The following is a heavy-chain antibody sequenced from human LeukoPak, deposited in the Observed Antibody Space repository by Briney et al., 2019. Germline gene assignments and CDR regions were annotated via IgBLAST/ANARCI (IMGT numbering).Heavy chain of an antibody. CDR1: GFTVSSNY. D-gene: IGHD3-22*01. V-gene: IGHV3-53*01. J-gene: IGHJ4*02. CDR3: ARVSYYDSSGYYFLSYVDY. Sequence: GGSLRLSCAASGFTVSSNYMSWVRQAPGKGLEWVSVIYSGGSTYYADSVRGRFTISRDNSKNTLYLQMNSLGAEDTAVYYCARVSYYDSSGYYFLSYVDYWGQGTLVTDSS. CDR2: IYSGGST.